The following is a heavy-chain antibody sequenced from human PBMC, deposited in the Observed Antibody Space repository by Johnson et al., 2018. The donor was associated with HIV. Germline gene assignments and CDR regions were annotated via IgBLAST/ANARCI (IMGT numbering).Heavy chain of an antibody. CDR1: GFTFDDYG. D-gene: IGHD6-19*01. CDR3: ARGGPYSSGWSGAGAFDI. Sequence: VQLVESGGGVVRPGGSLRVSCAASGFTFDDYGMSWVRQAPGKGLELVSGINWNGGSTGYADSVKGRFAISRDNAKNSLYLQMNTLRAGDTALCYCARGGPYSSGWSGAGAFDIWGQGTMVTVSS. J-gene: IGHJ3*02. CDR2: INWNGGST. V-gene: IGHV3-20*04.